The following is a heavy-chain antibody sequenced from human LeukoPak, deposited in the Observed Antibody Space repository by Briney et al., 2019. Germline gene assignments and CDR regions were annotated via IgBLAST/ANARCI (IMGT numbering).Heavy chain of an antibody. J-gene: IGHJ6*02. CDR1: GFSFXDDT. V-gene: IGHV3-49*03. CDR2: IRSKAYGGTT. CDR3: AKYSSSSNFYYGMDV. Sequence: GGSLRLSCTASGFSFXDDTMSWFRQAPXXXXEWVGFIRSKAYGGTTQYAASVKDRFTISRDDFKTIAYLQMNSLKTDDTAAYYCAKYSSSSNFYYGMDVWGQGTTVTVSS. D-gene: IGHD6-6*01.